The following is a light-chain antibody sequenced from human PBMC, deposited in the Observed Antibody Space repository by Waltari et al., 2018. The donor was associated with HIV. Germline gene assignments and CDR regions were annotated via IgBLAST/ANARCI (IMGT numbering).Light chain of an antibody. Sequence: NFMLTQPHSVSESPGQTVTISCTRSSGSIASNSVQWYQQRPGSSPPTVIYEDNQRPSGVPDRFSGSIDSSSNSASLTISGLKTEDEADYYCQSYDSSAWVFGGGTKLTVL. J-gene: IGLJ3*02. CDR3: QSYDSSAWV. CDR1: SGSIASNS. CDR2: EDN. V-gene: IGLV6-57*01.